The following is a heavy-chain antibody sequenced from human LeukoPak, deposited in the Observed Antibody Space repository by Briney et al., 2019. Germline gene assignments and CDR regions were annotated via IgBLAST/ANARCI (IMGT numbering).Heavy chain of an antibody. Sequence: PSETLSLTCTVSGGSISSGGYYWSWIRQRPGKGLEWIGYIYYSGSTYYNPSLKSRVTVSVDTSKNQFSLKLSSVTAADTAVYYCASAMTAMVTDYWGQGTLVTVSS. CDR3: ASAMTAMVTDY. CDR2: IYYSGST. J-gene: IGHJ4*02. CDR1: GGSISSGGYY. D-gene: IGHD5-18*01. V-gene: IGHV4-31*03.